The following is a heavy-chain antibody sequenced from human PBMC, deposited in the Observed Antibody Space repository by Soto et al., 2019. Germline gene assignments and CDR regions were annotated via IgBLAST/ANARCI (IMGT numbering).Heavy chain of an antibody. Sequence: PGGSLRLSCAASGFTFSSYAMHWVRQAPGKGLEWVAVISYDGSNKYYADSVKGRFTISRDNSKNTLYLQMNSLTAEDTAVYYCAKNFYSGSGSYHFFNYWGQGALVTVSS. D-gene: IGHD3-10*01. CDR3: AKNFYSGSGSYHFFNY. CDR1: GFTFSSYA. V-gene: IGHV3-30-3*02. CDR2: ISYDGSNK. J-gene: IGHJ4*02.